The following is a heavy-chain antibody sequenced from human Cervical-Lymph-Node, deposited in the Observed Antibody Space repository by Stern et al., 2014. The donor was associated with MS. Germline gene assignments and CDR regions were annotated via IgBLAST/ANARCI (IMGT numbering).Heavy chain of an antibody. Sequence: EVQLVQSGGGLVQPGGSLRLSCAASGLTFSTYALSWVRQAPGKGLEWVSTISVSGGSTSPADSVKGRFPLSRDNSKNTLYLHMSSLRAEDTAVYFCASNPVNSFGFVYRYFDYWGQGTLVTVSS. CDR1: GLTFSTYA. D-gene: IGHD5-18*01. CDR2: ISVSGGST. V-gene: IGHV3-23*04. CDR3: ASNPVNSFGFVYRYFDY. J-gene: IGHJ4*02.